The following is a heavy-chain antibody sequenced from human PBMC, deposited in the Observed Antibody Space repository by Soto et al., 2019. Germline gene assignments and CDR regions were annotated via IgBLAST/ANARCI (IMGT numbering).Heavy chain of an antibody. V-gene: IGHV3-23*01. CDR3: AKGRYFDSSGGCANY. CDR1: GFIFDSYA. CDR2: ISGSGHAT. Sequence: EVKLLESGGGSVPPGASARLSCITSGFIFDSYAMSWVRQSPGRGLEWVAAISGSGHATYYTQSVRGRFTISRDKSKKTVFLQMTTLRDEDTAIYYCAKGRYFDSSGGCANYWGLGTLVTVYS. J-gene: IGHJ4*02. D-gene: IGHD3-22*01.